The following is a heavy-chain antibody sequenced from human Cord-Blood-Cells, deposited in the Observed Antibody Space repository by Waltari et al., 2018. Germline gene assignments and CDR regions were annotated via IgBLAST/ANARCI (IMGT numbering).Heavy chain of an antibody. J-gene: IGHJ4*02. Sequence: QVQLQQWGAGLLKPSETLSLTCAVYGGSFSGYYWRWIRRPPGKGLEWIGEINHSGSTNYNPSLKSRVTISVDTSKNQFSLKLSSVTAADTAVYYCARRDGYQLLYYFDYWGQGTLVTVSS. CDR3: ARRDGYQLLYYFDY. CDR1: GGSFSGYY. CDR2: INHSGST. V-gene: IGHV4-34*01. D-gene: IGHD2-2*01.